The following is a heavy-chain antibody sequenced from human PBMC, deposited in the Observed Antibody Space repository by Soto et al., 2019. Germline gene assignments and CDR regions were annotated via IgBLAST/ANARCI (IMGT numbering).Heavy chain of an antibody. CDR1: GGSFSSDA. J-gene: IGHJ4*02. CDR2: IIPMFDTT. D-gene: IGHD2-15*01. CDR3: ARLVVTETTLGYFHS. V-gene: IGHV1-69*06. Sequence: SVKVSCKASGGSFSSDAITWVRQAPGQGLEWIGEIIPMFDTTNYAPEFQGRVTITADTATTTVYMEVNRLTPDDTAVYYCARLVVTETTLGYFHSRREGPLVTV.